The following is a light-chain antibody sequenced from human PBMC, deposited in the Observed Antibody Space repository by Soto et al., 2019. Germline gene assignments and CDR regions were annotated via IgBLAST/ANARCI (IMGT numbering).Light chain of an antibody. CDR3: CSYAGSSTWV. V-gene: IGLV2-23*01. Sequence: QSVLTQPASVSWSPGQSITISCTGTSSDVGTYNLVSWYQQHPGKAPKRMIYEGSKRPSGVSNRFSGSKSGNTASLTISGLQAEDEADYYCCSYAGSSTWVFGGGTKLT. CDR1: SSDVGTYNL. CDR2: EGS. J-gene: IGLJ2*01.